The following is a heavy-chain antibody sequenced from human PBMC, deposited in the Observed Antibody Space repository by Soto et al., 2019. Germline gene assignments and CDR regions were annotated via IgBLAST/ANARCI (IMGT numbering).Heavy chain of an antibody. Sequence: SQTLSLTCAISGDSVSSNNAAWNWIRQSPSRGLEWLGRTYYRSKWYNDYAVSVKSRITINPDTSKNQFSLQLNSVTPEDTAVYYCARGIAAAGTFRYYYYYGMDVWGQGTTVTVSS. CDR3: ARGIAAAGTFRYYYYYGMDV. CDR1: GDSVSSNNAA. CDR2: TYYRSKWYN. D-gene: IGHD6-13*01. V-gene: IGHV6-1*01. J-gene: IGHJ6*02.